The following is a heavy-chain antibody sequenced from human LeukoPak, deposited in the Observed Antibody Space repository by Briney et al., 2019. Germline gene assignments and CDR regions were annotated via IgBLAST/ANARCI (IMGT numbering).Heavy chain of an antibody. CDR1: GYTFTSYG. CDR3: ARDSGYYGSGSYYNVGWGSSHFDY. D-gene: IGHD3-10*01. V-gene: IGHV1-18*01. CDR2: ISAYNGNT. Sequence: GASVKVSCKASGYTFTSYGISWVRQAPGQGLEWMGWISAYNGNTNYAQKLQGRVTMTTDTSTSTAYMELRSLRSDDTAVYYCARDSGYYGSGSYYNVGWGSSHFDYWGQGTLVTVSS. J-gene: IGHJ4*02.